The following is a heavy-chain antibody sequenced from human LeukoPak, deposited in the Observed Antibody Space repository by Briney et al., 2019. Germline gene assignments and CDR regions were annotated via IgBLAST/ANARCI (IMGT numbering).Heavy chain of an antibody. Sequence: GGSLRLSCDASGFIYISYAGSWVRQAPGRGLEWVAVISYDGNNKYYADSVKGRFTIARDNSKNTLYLQMNSLRAEDTAVYYCARERGLRSGMNAFDIWGQGTMVTVSS. CDR2: ISYDGNNK. CDR1: GFIYISYA. CDR3: ARERGLRSGMNAFDI. D-gene: IGHD2-21*01. J-gene: IGHJ3*02. V-gene: IGHV3-30*04.